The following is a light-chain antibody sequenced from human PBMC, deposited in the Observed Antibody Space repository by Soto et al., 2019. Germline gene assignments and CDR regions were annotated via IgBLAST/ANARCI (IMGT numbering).Light chain of an antibody. Sequence: SALPQPPSASGSPGQSVTISCTGTSSDVGNYNYVSWYQQHPGKAPKLMIYEVFKRPSGVPDRFSGSKSGNTASLTVSGLQAEDEADYYCSSYAGSNNYVFGTGTKVTVL. CDR2: EVF. CDR3: SSYAGSNNYV. V-gene: IGLV2-8*01. J-gene: IGLJ1*01. CDR1: SSDVGNYNY.